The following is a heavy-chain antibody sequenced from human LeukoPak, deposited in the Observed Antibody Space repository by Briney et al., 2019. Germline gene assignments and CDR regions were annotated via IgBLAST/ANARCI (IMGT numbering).Heavy chain of an antibody. V-gene: IGHV4-39*01. CDR2: IYYSGTT. CDR3: ARHGWRSSSLTNWLDP. CDR1: GDSISGSSYY. J-gene: IGHJ5*02. Sequence: SSETLSLTCTVSGDSISGSSYYWGWIRQSPGKELEWIASIYYSGTTYYNPSLKSRVTMSVDTSKNQFSLKLSSVTAADTAVYYCARHGWRSSSLTNWLDPWGQGTLVTASS. D-gene: IGHD6-6*01.